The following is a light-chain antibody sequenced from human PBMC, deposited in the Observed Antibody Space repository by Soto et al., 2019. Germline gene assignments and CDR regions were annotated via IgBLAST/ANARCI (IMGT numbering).Light chain of an antibody. Sequence: IQMTQSPSSLSASVGDRFTITCRASQSIRSYLNWYQQKXGKAPKLLIYPASSLQSGVPSRFRGSGFGTDFTLTISSLQPEDSEIYYCQQADTFPITFGQGTRLENK. CDR3: QQADTFPIT. CDR1: QSIRSY. J-gene: IGKJ5*01. CDR2: PAS. V-gene: IGKV1-39*01.